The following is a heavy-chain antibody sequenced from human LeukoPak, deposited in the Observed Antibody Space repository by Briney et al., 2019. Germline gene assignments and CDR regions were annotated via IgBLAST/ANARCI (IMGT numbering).Heavy chain of an antibody. CDR2: ISYDGSNK. D-gene: IGHD3-22*01. CDR3: ARDSEYYYDSSGYLDY. J-gene: IGHJ4*02. Sequence: GGSLRLSCAASGFTFSSYAMHWVRQAPGKGLEWVAVISYDGSNKYYADSVKGRFTISRDNSKNTLYLQMNSLRAEDTAVYYCARDSEYYYDSSGYLDYWGQGTLVTVSS. CDR1: GFTFSSYA. V-gene: IGHV3-30-3*01.